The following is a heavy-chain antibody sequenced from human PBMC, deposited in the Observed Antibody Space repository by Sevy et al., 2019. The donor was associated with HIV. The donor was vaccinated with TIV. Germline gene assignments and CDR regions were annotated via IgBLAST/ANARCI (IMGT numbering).Heavy chain of an antibody. CDR2: INAISSNI. Sequence: GGCLRLSCAASGFTFSSYAMNWVRQAPGKGLEWVSSINAISSNIYYADSVKGRFTISRDNADNSLYLQMNSVRAEDTAVYYCARDLFSSGNAVYGYWGQGTLVTVSS. V-gene: IGHV3-21*01. CDR1: GFTFSSYA. D-gene: IGHD2-8*01. CDR3: ARDLFSSGNAVYGY. J-gene: IGHJ4*02.